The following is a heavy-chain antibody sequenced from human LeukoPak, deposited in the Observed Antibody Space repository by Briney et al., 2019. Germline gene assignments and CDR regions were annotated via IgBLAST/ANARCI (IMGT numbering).Heavy chain of an antibody. CDR1: RHSLSTNRAA. CDR2: TQCRSDFSN. V-gene: IGHV6-1*01. J-gene: IGHJ4*02. CDR3: ARESVERRFDS. Sequence: SQTLSLTCVISRHSLSTNRAACNWIRQSRSRVLERLGSTQCRSDFSNDYAESVKRRININPDTCKNQFSLQLNSVTREETAVYYCARESVERRFDSWGQGILVTVSS. D-gene: IGHD5-24*01.